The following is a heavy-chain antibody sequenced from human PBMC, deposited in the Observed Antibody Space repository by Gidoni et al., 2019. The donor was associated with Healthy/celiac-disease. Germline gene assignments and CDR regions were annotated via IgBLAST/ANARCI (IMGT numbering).Heavy chain of an antibody. CDR3: TTDLGSPMVRGVTWGYYYYYYMDV. D-gene: IGHD3-10*01. CDR1: GFTFSPAW. V-gene: IGHV3-15*01. Sequence: EVKLVESGGGLVKPGGSLRLACAASGFTFSPAWMSWVRQAPGKGLEWVGRIKSKTDGGTTDYAAPVKGRFTSSRDDSKNTLYLQMNSLKTEDTAVYYCTTDLGSPMVRGVTWGYYYYYYMDVWGKGTTVTVSS. CDR2: IKSKTDGGTT. J-gene: IGHJ6*03.